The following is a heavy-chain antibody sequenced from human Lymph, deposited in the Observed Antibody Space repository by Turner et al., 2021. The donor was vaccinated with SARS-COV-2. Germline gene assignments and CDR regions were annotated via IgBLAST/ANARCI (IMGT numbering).Heavy chain of an antibody. V-gene: IGHV3-33*01. D-gene: IGHD4-17*01. J-gene: IGHJ6*02. CDR2: IWFDGSNK. CDR3: ARGAMTTVTLQYYYYGLDV. Sequence: QVQLVESGGGVVQPWRSLRLSCAVSGFTFSSFGMHWVRQDPGKGLEWVAVIWFDGSNKYYAESVKGRFTISRDNSKNTLYLQMNSLRAEDTAVYYCARGAMTTVTLQYYYYGLDVWGLGATVTVSS. CDR1: GFTFSSFG.